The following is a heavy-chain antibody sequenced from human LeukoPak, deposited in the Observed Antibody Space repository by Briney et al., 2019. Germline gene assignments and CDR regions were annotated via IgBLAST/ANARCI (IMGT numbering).Heavy chain of an antibody. Sequence: PGGSLRLSCAASGFTVSSNYMSWVRQAPGKGLEWVSVIYSGGSTHYADSVKGRFTISRDNSKNTLYLQMNSLRAEDTAVYYCAREVVNYYYMDVWGKGTTVTVSS. CDR1: GFTVSSNY. D-gene: IGHD2-15*01. CDR2: IYSGGST. J-gene: IGHJ6*03. V-gene: IGHV3-53*01. CDR3: AREVVNYYYMDV.